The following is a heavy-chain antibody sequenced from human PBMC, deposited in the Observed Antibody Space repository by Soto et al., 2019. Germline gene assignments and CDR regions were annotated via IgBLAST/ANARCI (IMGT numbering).Heavy chain of an antibody. V-gene: IGHV1-3*01. Sequence: QVPLVQSGAEVKKPGASVKVSCKASGYTFTSYAMHWVRQAPGQRLEWMGWINAGNGNTKYSQKFQGRVTITRDTSGSTAYRELSSLRSEDTAVYYCAGGYCSSTSCYGGWYYYYMDVWGKGTTVTVSS. CDR3: AGGYCSSTSCYGGWYYYYMDV. J-gene: IGHJ6*03. CDR2: INAGNGNT. D-gene: IGHD2-2*01. CDR1: GYTFTSYA.